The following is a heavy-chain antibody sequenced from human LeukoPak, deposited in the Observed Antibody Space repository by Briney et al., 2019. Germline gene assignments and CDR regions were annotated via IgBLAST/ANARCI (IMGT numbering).Heavy chain of an antibody. CDR3: ARHDYSNSDY. CDR2: IYYSGST. CDR1: GGSISSSSYY. D-gene: IGHD4-11*01. V-gene: IGHV4-39*01. Sequence: SETLSLTCTVSGGSISSSSYYWGWIRQPPGKGLEWIGGIYYSGSTYYNPSLKSRVTISVDTSKNQFSLKLSSVTAADTAVYYCARHDYSNSDYWGQGTLVTVSS. J-gene: IGHJ4*02.